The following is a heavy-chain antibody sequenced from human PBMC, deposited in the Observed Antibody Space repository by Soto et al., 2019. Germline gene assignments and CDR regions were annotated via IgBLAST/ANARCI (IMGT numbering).Heavy chain of an antibody. D-gene: IGHD1-26*01. V-gene: IGHV1-69*06. J-gene: IGHJ3*02. Sequence: SVKVSCKDSGGTFSSYAISWVRQAPGQGLEWMGGIIPIVGTANYAQKFQGRVTITADKYTSTAYMEMSSLRSEDTAVYCCASYVGAGEKAFDIWGQGAMVTVSS. CDR2: IIPIVGTA. CDR1: GGTFSSYA. CDR3: ASYVGAGEKAFDI.